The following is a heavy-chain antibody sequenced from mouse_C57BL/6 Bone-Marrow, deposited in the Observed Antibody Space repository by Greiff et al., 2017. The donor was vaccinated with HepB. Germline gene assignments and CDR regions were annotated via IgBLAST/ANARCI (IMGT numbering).Heavy chain of an antibody. D-gene: IGHD3-2*02. J-gene: IGHJ3*01. Sequence: QVQLQQPGAELVMPGASVKLSCKASGYTFTSYWMHWVKQRPGQGLEWIGEIDPSDSYTNYNQKFKGKSTLTVDKSSSTAYMQLSSLTSEDSAVYYCARPLDSSGRGFAYWGQGTLVTVSA. CDR3: ARPLDSSGRGFAY. CDR2: IDPSDSYT. CDR1: GYTFTSYW. V-gene: IGHV1-69*01.